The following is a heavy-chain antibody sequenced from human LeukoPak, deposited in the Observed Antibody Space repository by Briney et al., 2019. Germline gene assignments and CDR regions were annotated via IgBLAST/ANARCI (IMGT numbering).Heavy chain of an antibody. D-gene: IGHD4-17*01. V-gene: IGHV1-8*01. Sequence: GESLKISCKASGYTFTSYDINWVRQATGQGLEWMGWMNPNSGNTGYAQKFQGRVTTTRNTSISTAYMELSSLRSEDTAVYYCARDRYPGDYYALDIWGQGTMVTVSS. CDR3: ARDRYPGDYYALDI. J-gene: IGHJ3*02. CDR2: MNPNSGNT. CDR1: GYTFTSYD.